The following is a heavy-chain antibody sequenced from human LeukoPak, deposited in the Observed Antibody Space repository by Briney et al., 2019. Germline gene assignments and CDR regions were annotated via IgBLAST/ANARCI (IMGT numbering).Heavy chain of an antibody. CDR2: IYYSGST. V-gene: IGHV4-39*01. J-gene: IGHJ3*02. Sequence: PSETLSLTCTVSGSPILSSGYYCGWIRQPPGKGLEWIGSIYYSGSTYYNPSLKSRVTISVDTSKNQFSLKLSSVTAADTAVYYCARPREVGATGDDAFDIWGQGTMVTVSS. D-gene: IGHD1-26*01. CDR1: GSPILSSGYY. CDR3: ARPREVGATGDDAFDI.